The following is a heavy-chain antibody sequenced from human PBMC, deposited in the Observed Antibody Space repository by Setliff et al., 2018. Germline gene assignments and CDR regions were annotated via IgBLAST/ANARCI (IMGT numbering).Heavy chain of an antibody. V-gene: IGHV4-30-4*08. CDR1: GGSISSGDYY. CDR2: IYYSGST. J-gene: IGHJ6*02. CDR3: TRGGEGALGIPYYGMDV. Sequence: SETLSLTCTVSGGSISSGDYYWSWIRQPPGKGLEWIGYIYYSGSTYYNPSLKSRVTISVDTSKNQFSLKLSSVTAADTAVYYCTRGGEGALGIPYYGMDVWGQGTTVTVS. D-gene: IGHD2-21*01.